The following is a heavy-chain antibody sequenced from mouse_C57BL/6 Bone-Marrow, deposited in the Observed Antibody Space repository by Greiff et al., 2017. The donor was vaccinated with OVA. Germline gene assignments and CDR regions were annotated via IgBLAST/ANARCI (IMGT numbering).Heavy chain of an antibody. V-gene: IGHV1-80*01. CDR1: GYAFSSYW. CDR3: ARGYF. CDR2: LYPGDGDT. J-gene: IGHJ2*01. Sequence: QVQLQQSGAELVKPGASVEISCKASGYAFSSYWLNWVKQRPGKGLEWIGQLYPGDGDTNYNGKFKGKATLTADKSSSTAYIHLSSLTSEDAAVYFCARGYFGGQGTTLTVSS.